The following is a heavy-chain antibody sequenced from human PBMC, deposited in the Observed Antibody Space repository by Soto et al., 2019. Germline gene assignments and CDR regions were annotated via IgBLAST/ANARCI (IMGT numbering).Heavy chain of an antibody. CDR3: ARGGQDFWSGPFDY. CDR2: IDNSGST. J-gene: IGHJ4*02. CDR1: GGSISNYF. D-gene: IGHD3-3*01. Sequence: LSLTCTVSGGSISNYFCNWIRQPAGKGLEWIGRIDNSGSTNYNPSLKSRITMSADTSRNQFSLKLNSVTAADTAVYYCARGGQDFWSGPFDYWGQGALVTVS. V-gene: IGHV4-4*07.